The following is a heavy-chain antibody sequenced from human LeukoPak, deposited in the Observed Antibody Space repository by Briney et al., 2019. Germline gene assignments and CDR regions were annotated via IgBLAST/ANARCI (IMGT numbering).Heavy chain of an antibody. CDR1: GFTFSNYA. CDR3: AKYLGDCSGGTCFVFCDF. D-gene: IGHD2-15*01. Sequence: GGSLRLSCAASGFTFSNYAMSWVRQAPGKGLEWVSTISGSGGSTYYADSVKGRFTISRDNSKNTLYLQMNSLRAEDTAVYSCAKYLGDCSGGTCFVFCDFWGHGTLVTVSS. V-gene: IGHV3-23*01. J-gene: IGHJ4*01. CDR2: ISGSGGST.